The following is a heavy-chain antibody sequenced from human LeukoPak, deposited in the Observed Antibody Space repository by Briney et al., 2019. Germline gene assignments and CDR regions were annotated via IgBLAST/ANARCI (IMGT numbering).Heavy chain of an antibody. CDR1: GFTVSSNY. Sequence: GGSLRLSCAASGFTVSSNYMSWVRQAPGKGLEWVSVIYSGGIYNDGTTNYGDSVKGRFSISRDNSKNTLYLQMNSLRAEDTAVYYCARRELLGYSYGLRTFNIWGQGTTVTVSS. CDR3: ARRELLGYSYGLRTFNI. J-gene: IGHJ3*02. CDR2: IYSGGIYNDGTT. D-gene: IGHD5-18*01. V-gene: IGHV3-66*04.